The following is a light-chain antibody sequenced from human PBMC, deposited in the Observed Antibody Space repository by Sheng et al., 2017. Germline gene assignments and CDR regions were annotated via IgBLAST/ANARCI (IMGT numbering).Light chain of an antibody. CDR3: LQYNDFPWT. Sequence: DIQMTQSPSAMSASVGDRVTITCRASQHISGYLAWFQQKPGKVPRHLIYAAASLQSGVPSRFSGSASGTEFTLTINSLQPEDFATYYCLQYNDFPWTFGQGTKVDI. J-gene: IGKJ1*01. V-gene: IGKV1-17*03. CDR2: AAA. CDR1: QHISGY.